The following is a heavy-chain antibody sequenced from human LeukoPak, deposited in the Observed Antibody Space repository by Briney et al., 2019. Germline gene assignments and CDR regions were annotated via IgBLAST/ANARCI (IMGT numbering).Heavy chain of an antibody. J-gene: IGHJ4*02. CDR2: ITGSGGGT. CDR3: AKDREVLRSLEWFFDY. Sequence: QPGGSLRLSCAASGFSFSIYAMSWVRQAPGKGLEWVSGITGSGGGTYYADSVKGRFTISRDNSKNTLYLQMNSLRAEDTAVYSCAKDREVLRSLEWFFDYWGRGTLVTVSS. CDR1: GFSFSIYA. D-gene: IGHD3-3*01. V-gene: IGHV3-23*01.